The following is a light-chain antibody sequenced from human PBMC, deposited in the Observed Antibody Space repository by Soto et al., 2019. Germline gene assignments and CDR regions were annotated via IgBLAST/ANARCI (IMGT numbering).Light chain of an antibody. CDR3: QHYNSYSEA. CDR2: KAS. V-gene: IGKV1-5*03. CDR1: QTISSW. Sequence: DIQMTQSPSTLSGSVVDRGIITLRASQTISSWLAWYQQKPGKAPKLLIYKASTLKSGVPSRFSGSGSGTEFTLTISSLQPDDFATYYCQHYNSYSEAFGQGTKV. J-gene: IGKJ1*01.